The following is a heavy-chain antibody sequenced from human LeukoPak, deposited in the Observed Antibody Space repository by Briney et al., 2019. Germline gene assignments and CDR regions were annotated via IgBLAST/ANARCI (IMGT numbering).Heavy chain of an antibody. CDR1: ASSLSRAVYY. J-gene: IGHJ4*02. Sequence: SETLSLTCTASASSLSRAVYYWSWIRHHPGKGLEWIGKIYYSGSTYYNPSLQSRATISVDRSKNQFSLKLTSVTAADTAVYYCARGAEYSSSPFDYGGQGSLVTVSS. D-gene: IGHD6-6*01. CDR3: ARGAEYSSSPFDY. V-gene: IGHV4-31*03. CDR2: IYYSGST.